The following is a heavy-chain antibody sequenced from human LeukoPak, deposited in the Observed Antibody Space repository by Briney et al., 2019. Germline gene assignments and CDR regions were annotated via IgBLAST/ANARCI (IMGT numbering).Heavy chain of an antibody. Sequence: ASVKVSCKASGYTFTSYDINWVRQATGQGLEWMGWMNPNSGNTGYAQKFQGRVTMTRNTSISTAYMELSSLRSEDTAVYYCARGWGTGIVGATSYAFDIWGQGTMVTVSS. CDR2: MNPNSGNT. J-gene: IGHJ3*02. V-gene: IGHV1-8*01. CDR3: ARGWGTGIVGATSYAFDI. D-gene: IGHD1-26*01. CDR1: GYTFTSYD.